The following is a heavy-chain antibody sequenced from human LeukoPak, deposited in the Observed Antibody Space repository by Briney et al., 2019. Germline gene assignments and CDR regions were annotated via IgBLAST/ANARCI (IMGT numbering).Heavy chain of an antibody. J-gene: IGHJ4*02. CDR1: GSTFSSYA. Sequence: GGSLRLSCAASGSTFSSYAMHWVRQAPGKGLEWVAVISYDGSNKYYADSVKGRFTISRDNSKNTLYLQMNSLRAEDTAVYYCVRDGGVSGYDLLDYWGQGTLVTVSS. CDR3: VRDGGVSGYDLLDY. D-gene: IGHD5-12*01. CDR2: ISYDGSNK. V-gene: IGHV3-30*04.